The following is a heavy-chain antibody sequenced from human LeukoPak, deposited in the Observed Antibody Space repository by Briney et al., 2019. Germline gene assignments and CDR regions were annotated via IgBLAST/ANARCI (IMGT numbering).Heavy chain of an antibody. CDR3: ARLNPEARY. D-gene: IGHD1-14*01. Sequence: PSETLSLTCTVSGGSISGSNNYWGWIRQPPGKGLEWIGSIYYGGGTYNNPSLKSRVTISVDTSKNQFSLKLSSVTAADTAVYYCARLNPEARYWGQGTLVTVSS. V-gene: IGHV4-39*01. CDR1: GGSISGSNNY. J-gene: IGHJ4*02. CDR2: IYYGGGT.